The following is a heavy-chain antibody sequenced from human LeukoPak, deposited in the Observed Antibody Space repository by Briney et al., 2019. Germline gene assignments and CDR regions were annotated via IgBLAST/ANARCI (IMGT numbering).Heavy chain of an antibody. Sequence: GGSLRLSCVVSGFTFSNFAMGWVRQAPGRGLEWVSSIGGSGTDTYYADSVRGRFTISRDNSKNTLYLQMNSLRAEDTAVYYCAKDGGSYYDFWSGSGGYFDYWGQGTLVTVSS. CDR1: GFTFSNFA. D-gene: IGHD3-3*01. V-gene: IGHV3-23*01. CDR2: IGGSGTDT. J-gene: IGHJ4*02. CDR3: AKDGGSYYDFWSGSGGYFDY.